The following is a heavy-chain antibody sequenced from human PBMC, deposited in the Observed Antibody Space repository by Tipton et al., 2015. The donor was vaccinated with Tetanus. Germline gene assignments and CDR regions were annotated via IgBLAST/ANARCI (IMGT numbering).Heavy chain of an antibody. Sequence: TLSLTCSVSGDSGSRHYWSWIRQPPGKALEWIGDIFYSGNSISNPSFRSRVTMSVDTSRTLFSLTLIAVTAADTAVYYCARANYEFPKKGPFDSWGRGTLVIVSS. V-gene: IGHV4-59*02. CDR3: ARANYEFPKKGPFDS. J-gene: IGHJ4*02. CDR2: IFYSGNS. D-gene: IGHD3-3*01. CDR1: GDSGSRHY.